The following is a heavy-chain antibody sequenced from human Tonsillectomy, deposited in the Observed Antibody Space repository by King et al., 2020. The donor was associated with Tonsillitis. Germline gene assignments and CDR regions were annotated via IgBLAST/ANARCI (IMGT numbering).Heavy chain of an antibody. J-gene: IGHJ4*02. CDR1: GGSFSTDY. CDR2: INHSGAT. V-gene: IGHV4-34*01. CDR3: ARGWTPFYFDY. Sequence: QVQLQQWGAGLLKPSETLSLSCAVYGGSFSTDYWNWIRQPPGKGLEWIATINHSGATNFNPSLKSRVTLSIDASRNHFSLNLTSVTAADTAVYYCARGWTPFYFDYWGARTLVAVSS. D-gene: IGHD1-1*01.